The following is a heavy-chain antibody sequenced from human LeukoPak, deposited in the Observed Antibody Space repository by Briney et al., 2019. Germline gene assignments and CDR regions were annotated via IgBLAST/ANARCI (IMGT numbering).Heavy chain of an antibody. CDR2: ISWNSGSI. J-gene: IGHJ4*02. D-gene: IGHD6-19*01. CDR3: AKSIGSSGWYGSDY. V-gene: IGHV3-9*01. CDR1: GFTFDDYA. Sequence: PGGSLRLSCAASGFTFDDYARHWVRQAPGEGLEWVSGISWNSGSIGYADSVKGRFTISRDNAKNSLYLQMNSLRAEDTALYYCAKSIGSSGWYGSDYWGQGTLVTVSS.